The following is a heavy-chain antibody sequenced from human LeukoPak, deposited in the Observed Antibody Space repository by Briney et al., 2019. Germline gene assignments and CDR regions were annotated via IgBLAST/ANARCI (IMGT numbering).Heavy chain of an antibody. Sequence: GRSLRLSCAASGFTFSSYAMHWVRQAPGKGLEWVAVISYDGSNKYYADSVKGRFTISRDNSKNTLYLQMNSLRAEDTAVYYCEAAAGTYHSGMDVWGQGTTVTDSS. CDR2: ISYDGSNK. CDR3: EAAAGTYHSGMDV. J-gene: IGHJ6*02. CDR1: GFTFSSYA. D-gene: IGHD6-13*01. V-gene: IGHV3-30-3*01.